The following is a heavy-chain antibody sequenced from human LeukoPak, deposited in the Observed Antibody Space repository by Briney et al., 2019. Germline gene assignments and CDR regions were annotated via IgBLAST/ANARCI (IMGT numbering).Heavy chain of an antibody. J-gene: IGHJ4*02. CDR1: GGSFSGYY. Sequence: SETLSLTRAVYGGSFSGYYWSWIRQPPGKGLEWIGEINHSGSTNYNPSLKSRVTISVDTSKNQFSLKLSSVTAADTAVYYCARGGGYSYGYGTVFDYWGQGTLVTVSS. D-gene: IGHD5-18*01. V-gene: IGHV4-34*01. CDR2: INHSGST. CDR3: ARGGGYSYGYGTVFDY.